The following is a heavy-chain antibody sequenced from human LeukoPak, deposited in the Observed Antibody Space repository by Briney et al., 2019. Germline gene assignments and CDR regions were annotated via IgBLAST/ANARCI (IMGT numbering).Heavy chain of an antibody. Sequence: PGGSLRLSCAASGFTFSSYAMSWARQAPGKGLEWVSAISGSGGSTYYADSVKGRFTISRDNSKNTLYLQMNSLRAEDTAVYYCAKAYVLLWFGESLDIWGQGTMVTVSS. J-gene: IGHJ3*02. D-gene: IGHD3-10*01. V-gene: IGHV3-23*01. CDR1: GFTFSSYA. CDR2: ISGSGGST. CDR3: AKAYVLLWFGESLDI.